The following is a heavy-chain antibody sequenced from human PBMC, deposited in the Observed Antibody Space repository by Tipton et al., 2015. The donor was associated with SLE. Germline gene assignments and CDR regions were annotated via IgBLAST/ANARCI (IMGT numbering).Heavy chain of an antibody. V-gene: IGHV4-59*01. J-gene: IGHJ2*01. CDR1: GGSISSYY. CDR3: ARDLRSMTTVTRGFDL. Sequence: TLSLTCTVSGGSISSYYWSWIRQPAGKGLEWIGYIYYSGSTNYNPSLKSRVTISVDTSTNQFSLKLSSVTAADTAVYYCARDLRSMTTVTRGFDLWGRGTLVTVSS. CDR2: IYYSGST. D-gene: IGHD4-17*01.